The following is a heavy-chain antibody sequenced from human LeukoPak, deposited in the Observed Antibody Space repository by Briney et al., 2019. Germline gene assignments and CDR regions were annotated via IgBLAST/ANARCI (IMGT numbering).Heavy chain of an antibody. J-gene: IGHJ4*02. Sequence: SETLSLTRTVSGGSISSYYWSWIRQPPGKGLEWIGYIYYSGSTNYNPSLKSRVTISVDTSKNQFSLKLSSVTAADTAVYYCAREFTSVVFDYWGQGTLVTVSS. D-gene: IGHD2-15*01. V-gene: IGHV4-59*01. CDR2: IYYSGST. CDR3: AREFTSVVFDY. CDR1: GGSISSYY.